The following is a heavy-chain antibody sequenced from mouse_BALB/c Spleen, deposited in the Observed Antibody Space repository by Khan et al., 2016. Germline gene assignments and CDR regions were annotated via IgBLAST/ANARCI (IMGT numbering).Heavy chain of an antibody. J-gene: IGHJ3*01. Sequence: EVQLLESGGGLVQPGGSLKLSCAASGFDFSRYWMSWVRQAPGKGLEWIGEINPDRSTINYTPSLKDKFIISRENAKNKLYLQMSKVRSEDTALCCFARLHYFGRFAYWGPGPLVTVSA. CDR3: ARLHYFGRFAY. CDR2: INPDRSTI. D-gene: IGHD1-2*01. CDR1: GFDFSRYW. V-gene: IGHV4-1*02.